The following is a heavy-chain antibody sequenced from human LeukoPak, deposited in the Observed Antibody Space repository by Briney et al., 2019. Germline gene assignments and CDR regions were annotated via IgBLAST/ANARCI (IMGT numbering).Heavy chain of an antibody. Sequence: GGSLRLSCAASGFTFITNDMTWVRQAPGMGLEWVSVLYSDGNTKYADSVQGRFTTSRDNSKNTLYLEMNSLSPDDTAVYYCARGVEPLAANTLAYWGQGTLVTVSS. V-gene: IGHV3-53*01. CDR1: GFTFITND. CDR3: ARGVEPLAANTLAY. CDR2: LYSDGNT. J-gene: IGHJ4*02. D-gene: IGHD1-14*01.